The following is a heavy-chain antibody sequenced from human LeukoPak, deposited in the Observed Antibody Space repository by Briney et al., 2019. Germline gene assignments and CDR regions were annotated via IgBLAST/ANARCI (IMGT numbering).Heavy chain of an antibody. Sequence: PSETLSLTCAVSGGSISSSNWWSWVRQPPGKGLEWIGEIYHSGSTHYNPSLKSRDTISVDKSKNQFSLKLSSVTAADTAVYYCASREYCSSTSCPKAFDIWGQGTMVTVSS. D-gene: IGHD2-2*01. J-gene: IGHJ3*02. CDR2: IYHSGST. V-gene: IGHV4-4*02. CDR1: GGSISSSNW. CDR3: ASREYCSSTSCPKAFDI.